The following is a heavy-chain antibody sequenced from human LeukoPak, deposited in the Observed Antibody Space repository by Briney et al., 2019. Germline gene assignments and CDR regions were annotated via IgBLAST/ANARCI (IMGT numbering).Heavy chain of an antibody. V-gene: IGHV4-39*01. J-gene: IGHJ6*03. D-gene: IGHD5-18*01. CDR2: IYYSGST. CDR1: GGSIRSYY. Sequence: PSETLSLTCTVSGGSIRSYYWGWLRQPPGKGLEWIGSIYYSGSTYYNPSLKSRVTISVDPSKNQFSLKLSSVTAADTAVYYCARHSGYSYGYAYYYYYMDVWGKGTTVTVSS. CDR3: ARHSGYSYGYAYYYYYMDV.